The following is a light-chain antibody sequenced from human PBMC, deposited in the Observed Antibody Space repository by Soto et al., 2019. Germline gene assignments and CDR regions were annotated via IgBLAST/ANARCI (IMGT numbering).Light chain of an antibody. J-gene: IGLJ3*02. CDR3: SSYAAGNNVL. V-gene: IGLV2-8*01. CDR2: EVT. CDR1: NSDIGGYNY. Sequence: QSVLTQPPSASGSPGQSVTISCTGTNSDIGGYNYVSWYQQHPGKAPKLMIYEVTKRPSGVPDRFSGSRSGNTASLTVSGLQTDDEADYYCSSYAAGNNVLFCGGTKLTVL.